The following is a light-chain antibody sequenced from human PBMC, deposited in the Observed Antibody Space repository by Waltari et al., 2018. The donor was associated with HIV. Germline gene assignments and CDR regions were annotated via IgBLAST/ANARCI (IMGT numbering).Light chain of an antibody. Sequence: SYDLTQPPSVSVSPGQTARITCPGAALSKRYVYWYQQKPGQAPVMVIYRDNERPSGIPERFSGSNSETTVTLSISGVQAEDEADYYCQVADSSGTYVFGTGTKVTVL. CDR2: RDN. V-gene: IGLV3-25*03. CDR3: QVADSSGTYV. J-gene: IGLJ1*01. CDR1: ALSKRY.